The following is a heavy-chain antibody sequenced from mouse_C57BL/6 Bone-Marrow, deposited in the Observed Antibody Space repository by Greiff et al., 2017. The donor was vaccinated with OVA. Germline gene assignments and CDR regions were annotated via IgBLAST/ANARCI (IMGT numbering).Heavy chain of an antibody. CDR3: ARAKTRVWFAY. CDR2: ISDGGSYT. CDR1: GFTFSSYA. Sequence: EVQLVESGGGLVKPGGSLKLSCAASGFTFSSYAMSWVRQTPEKRLEWVATISDGGSYTYYPDNVKGRFTISRDNAKNNLYLQMSHLKSEDTAMYYCARAKTRVWFAYWGQGTLVTVSA. D-gene: IGHD3-1*01. V-gene: IGHV5-4*01. J-gene: IGHJ3*01.